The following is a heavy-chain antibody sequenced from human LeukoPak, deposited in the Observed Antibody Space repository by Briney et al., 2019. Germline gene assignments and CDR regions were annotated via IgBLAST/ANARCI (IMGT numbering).Heavy chain of an antibody. Sequence: PGGSLRLSCDASGFTFSDYGMHWVRQAPGKGLEWVAVTSYDGSINQYAESVKGRFTISRDNSKNTLYLQMNSLRAEDTAVYYCAKEAGTGDVWGKGTTVTVSS. J-gene: IGHJ6*04. CDR3: AKEAGTGDV. D-gene: IGHD1/OR15-1a*01. CDR1: GFTFSDYG. CDR2: TSYDGSIN. V-gene: IGHV3-30*18.